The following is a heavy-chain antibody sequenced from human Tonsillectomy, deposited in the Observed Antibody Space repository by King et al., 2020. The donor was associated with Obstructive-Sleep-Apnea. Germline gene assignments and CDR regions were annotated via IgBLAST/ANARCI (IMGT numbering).Heavy chain of an antibody. V-gene: IGHV3-9*01. Sequence: VQLVESGGGLVQPGRSLRLSCLASVFTFDDYAMHWVRQAPGKGLEWVSGITCNSGSTGYADSVKGRFTISRDNAKNSLYVQMNSLRAEDTALYYCAKDRESRAFDIWGQGTMVTVSS. CDR3: AKDRESRAFDI. CDR1: VFTFDDYA. J-gene: IGHJ3*02. CDR2: ITCNSGST.